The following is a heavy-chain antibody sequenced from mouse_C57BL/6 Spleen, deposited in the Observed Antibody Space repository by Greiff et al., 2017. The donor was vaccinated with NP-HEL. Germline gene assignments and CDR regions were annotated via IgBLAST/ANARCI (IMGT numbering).Heavy chain of an antibody. J-gene: IGHJ4*01. CDR3: ARGGSSPYYYAMDY. Sequence: QVQLQQSGPGLVQPSQSLSITCTVSGFSLTSYGVHWVRQSPGKGLEWLGVIWSGGSTDYNAAFISRLSISKDNSKSQVFFKMNSLQADDTAIYYCARGGSSPYYYAMDYWGQGTSVTVSS. D-gene: IGHD1-1*01. CDR1: GFSLTSYG. V-gene: IGHV2-2*01. CDR2: IWSGGST.